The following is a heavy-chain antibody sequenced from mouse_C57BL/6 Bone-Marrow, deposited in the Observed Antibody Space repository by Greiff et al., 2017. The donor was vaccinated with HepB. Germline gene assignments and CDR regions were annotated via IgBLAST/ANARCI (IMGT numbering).Heavy chain of an antibody. Sequence: QVQLKQSGAELARPGASVKLSCKASGYTFTSYGLSWVKQRTGQGLEWIGEIYPRSGNTYYNEKFKGKATLTADKSSSTAYMELRSLTSEDSAVYFCAREWYYDYDAWFAYWGQVTLVTVSA. V-gene: IGHV1-81*01. D-gene: IGHD2-4*01. J-gene: IGHJ3*01. CDR3: AREWYYDYDAWFAY. CDR1: GYTFTSYG. CDR2: IYPRSGNT.